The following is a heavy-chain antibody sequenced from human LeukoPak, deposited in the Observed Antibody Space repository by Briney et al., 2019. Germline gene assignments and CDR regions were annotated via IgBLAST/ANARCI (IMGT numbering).Heavy chain of an antibody. J-gene: IGHJ4*02. D-gene: IGHD5-12*01. CDR1: GYTFTGYH. V-gene: IGHV1-2*02. CDR2: INPNSGGT. CDR3: ARASGYHFGTDFDY. Sequence: GASVKVSCKASGYTFTGYHMHWVRQAPGQGLEWMGWINPNSGGTNYEQKFQGRVAMTRDTSISSAYMDLTRLRSDDTAVYYCARASGYHFGTDFDYWGQGTLVTVSS.